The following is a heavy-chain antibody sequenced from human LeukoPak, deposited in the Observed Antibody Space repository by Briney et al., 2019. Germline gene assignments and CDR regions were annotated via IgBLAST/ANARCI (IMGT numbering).Heavy chain of an antibody. D-gene: IGHD3-9*01. CDR2: INPNSGGT. V-gene: IGHV1-2*04. Sequence: ASVKVSCKASGYTFTGYYMHWVRQAPGQALEWMGWINPNSGGTNYAQKFQGWVTMTRDTSISTAYMELSRLRSDDTAVYYCARGPRPYYDILTGPKIDAFDIWGQGTMVTVSS. CDR1: GYTFTGYY. CDR3: ARGPRPYYDILTGPKIDAFDI. J-gene: IGHJ3*02.